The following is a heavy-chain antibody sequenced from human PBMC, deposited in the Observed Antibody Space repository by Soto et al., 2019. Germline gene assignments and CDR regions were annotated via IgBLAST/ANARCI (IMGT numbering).Heavy chain of an antibody. J-gene: IGHJ4*01. CDR3: ARRRGSYDDYKVNYFDS. CDR2: IYHSGNT. V-gene: IGHV4-4*02. CDR1: GDSISSPIW. Sequence: VQLQESGPGLVKPSETLSLTCTVFGDSISSPIWWSWVRQPPGKGLEWIGEIYHSGNTNYNPSLKSRVTVSVDKSKNHFSLNLISVTAADTAIYYCARRRGSYDDYKVNYFDSCGHGALVTVSS. D-gene: IGHD4-17*01.